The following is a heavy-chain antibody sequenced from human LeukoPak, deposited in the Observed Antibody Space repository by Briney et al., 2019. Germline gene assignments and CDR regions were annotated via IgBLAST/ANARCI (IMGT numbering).Heavy chain of an antibody. V-gene: IGHV3-30-3*01. CDR2: ISYDGSNK. D-gene: IGHD3-22*01. J-gene: IGHJ4*02. Sequence: GGSLRLSCAASGFTFSSYAMHWVRQAPGKGLEWVAVISYDGSNKYYADSVKGRFTISRDNSKNTLYLQMNSLRAEDTAVYYCARGPYDNSGYRFDYWGQGTLVTVSS. CDR1: GFTFSSYA. CDR3: ARGPYDNSGYRFDY.